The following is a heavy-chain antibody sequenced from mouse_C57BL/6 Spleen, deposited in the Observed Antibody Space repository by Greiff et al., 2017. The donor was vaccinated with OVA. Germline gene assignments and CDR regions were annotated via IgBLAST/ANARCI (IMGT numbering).Heavy chain of an antibody. D-gene: IGHD2-4*01. CDR3: ARFYDYDGAMDY. J-gene: IGHJ4*01. V-gene: IGHV1-39*01. Sequence: EVKLMESGPELVKPGASVKISCKASGYSFTDYNMNWVKQSNGKSLEWIGVINPNYGTTSYNQKFKGKATLTVDQSSSTAYMQLNSLTSEDSAVYYCARFYDYDGAMDYWGQGTSVTVAS. CDR1: GYSFTDYN. CDR2: INPNYGTT.